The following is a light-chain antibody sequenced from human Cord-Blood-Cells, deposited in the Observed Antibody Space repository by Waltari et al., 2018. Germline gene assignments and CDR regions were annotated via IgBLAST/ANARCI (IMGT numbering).Light chain of an antibody. V-gene: IGKV1-39*01. CDR2: DAS. CDR1: QDISSY. CDR3: QQSYSTPLT. Sequence: DIQMTQSPSSLSASVGDRVTITCRASQDISSYLNWYQQKPGKAPKLPIYDASNLETGVPSRFSGSGSGTDFTLTISSLQPEDIATYYCQQSYSTPLTFGPGTKVDIK. J-gene: IGKJ3*01.